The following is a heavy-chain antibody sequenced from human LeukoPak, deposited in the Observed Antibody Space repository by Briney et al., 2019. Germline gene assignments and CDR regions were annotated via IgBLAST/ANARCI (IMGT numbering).Heavy chain of an antibody. CDR2: INPSGGST. D-gene: IGHD2-21*02. J-gene: IGHJ4*02. CDR1: GYTFTSYY. Sequence: ASVKVSCKASGYTFTSYYMHWVRQAPGQGLEWMGIINPSGGSTSYAQKFQGRVTMTRDTSTSTVYMELSSLRSEDTAVYYCAKDRPGDIVVVTATFDYWGQGTLVTVSS. CDR3: AKDRPGDIVVVTATFDY. V-gene: IGHV1-46*01.